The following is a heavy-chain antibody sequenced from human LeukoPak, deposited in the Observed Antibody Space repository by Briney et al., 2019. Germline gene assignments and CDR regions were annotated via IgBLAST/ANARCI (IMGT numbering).Heavy chain of an antibody. CDR2: ISYDGSNK. CDR3: AISRSD. J-gene: IGHJ4*02. Sequence: XVRQAPGRGLEWVAVISYDGSNKYYADSVKGRFTISRDNSKNTLYLQMDSLRVEDTAVYYCAISRSDWGQGTLVTVSS. V-gene: IGHV3-30-3*01.